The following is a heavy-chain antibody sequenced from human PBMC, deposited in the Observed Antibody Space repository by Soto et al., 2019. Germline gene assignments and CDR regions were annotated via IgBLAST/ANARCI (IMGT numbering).Heavy chain of an antibody. CDR1: GGFLSESY. J-gene: IGHJ5*02. CDR2: INHVGGT. Sequence: SETLSLTCAVYGGFLSESYWTWIRQPPGKGLEWIGEINHVGGTNYNPSLKSRVTMSVDTSQNQFSLRLISVTAADTAMYFCVRIRYQLPSSVLWLDPWGQGXPVTVSS. CDR3: VRIRYQLPSSVLWLDP. D-gene: IGHD3-16*01. V-gene: IGHV4-34*01.